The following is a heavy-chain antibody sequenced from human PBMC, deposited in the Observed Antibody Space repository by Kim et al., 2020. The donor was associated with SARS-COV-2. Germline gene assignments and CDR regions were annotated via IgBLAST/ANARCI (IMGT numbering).Heavy chain of an antibody. CDR3: ARDFNVYGY. D-gene: IGHD2-8*01. CDR2: SEK. Sequence: SEKYYVDSVKGRFTISRDNAKNSLYLQMNSLRAEDTAVYYCARDFNVYGYWGQGTLVTVSS. J-gene: IGHJ4*02. V-gene: IGHV3-7*01.